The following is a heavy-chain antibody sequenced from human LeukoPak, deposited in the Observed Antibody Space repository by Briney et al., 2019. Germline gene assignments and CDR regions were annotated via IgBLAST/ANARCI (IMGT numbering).Heavy chain of an antibody. CDR3: ARASAGTRMSDLDY. V-gene: IGHV1-69*01. Sequence: GASVKVSCKASGGTFSSYAISWVRQAPGQGLEWMGGIIPIFGTANYAQKFQGRVTITADESTSTAYMELSSLRSEDAAVYYCARASAGTRMSDLDYWGQGTLVTVSS. CDR1: GGTFSSYA. J-gene: IGHJ4*02. CDR2: IIPIFGTA. D-gene: IGHD6-13*01.